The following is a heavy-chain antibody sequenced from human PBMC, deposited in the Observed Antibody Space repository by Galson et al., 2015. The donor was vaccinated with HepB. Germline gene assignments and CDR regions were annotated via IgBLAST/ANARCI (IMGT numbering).Heavy chain of an antibody. Sequence: SLRLSCAASGFTFSSYSMNWVRQAPGKGLEWVSYISSSSSTIYYADSVKGRFTISRDNAKNSLYLQINSLRAEDTAIFYCVSGDSSGHYPGDVWGQGTTVTVSS. J-gene: IGHJ6*02. CDR3: VSGDSSGHYPGDV. CDR2: ISSSSSTI. V-gene: IGHV3-48*01. CDR1: GFTFSSYS. D-gene: IGHD3-22*01.